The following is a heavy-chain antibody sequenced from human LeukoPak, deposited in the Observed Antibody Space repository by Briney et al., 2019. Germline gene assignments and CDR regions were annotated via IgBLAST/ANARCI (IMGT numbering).Heavy chain of an antibody. CDR2: IYYSGST. D-gene: IGHD4-23*01. Sequence: PSETLSLTCTVSGGSIGSYYWSWIRQPPGKGLEWIGYIYYSGSTNYNPSLKSRVTILVDTSKNQFSLKLSSVTAADTALYYCARAPGSNSLLRFDYWGQGILVTVSS. CDR1: GGSIGSYY. V-gene: IGHV4-59*01. CDR3: ARAPGSNSLLRFDY. J-gene: IGHJ4*02.